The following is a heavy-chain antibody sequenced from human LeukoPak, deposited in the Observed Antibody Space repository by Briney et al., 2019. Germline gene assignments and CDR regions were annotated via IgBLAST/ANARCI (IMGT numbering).Heavy chain of an antibody. CDR3: ATESNAGYSSSWFDY. J-gene: IGHJ4*02. CDR2: FDPEDGET. D-gene: IGHD6-13*01. CDR1: GYTLTELS. Sequence: ASVKVSCKVSGYTLTELSMHWVRQAPGKGLEWMGGFDPEDGETIYARKFQGRVTMTEDTSTDIAYMELSSLRSEDTAVYYCATESNAGYSSSWFDYWGQGTLVTVSS. V-gene: IGHV1-24*01.